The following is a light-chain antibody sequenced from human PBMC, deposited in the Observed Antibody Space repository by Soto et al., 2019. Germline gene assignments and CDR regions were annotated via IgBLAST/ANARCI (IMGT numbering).Light chain of an antibody. CDR2: DAS. J-gene: IGKJ1*01. Sequence: EIVLTQSPGTLSLSPGERATLSCRASQSVSSSSLAWYQQKRGQAPRLLIHDASSRATGIPDRFSGSGSGTDFTLTIIRLEPEDFAVYYCQQYGGSPRTFGQRTKVE. CDR1: QSVSSSS. V-gene: IGKV3-20*01. CDR3: QQYGGSPRT.